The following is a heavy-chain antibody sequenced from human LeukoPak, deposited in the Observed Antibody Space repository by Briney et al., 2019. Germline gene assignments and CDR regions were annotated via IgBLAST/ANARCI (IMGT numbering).Heavy chain of an antibody. CDR3: ARGGLYGDYYFDC. V-gene: IGHV3-7*04. J-gene: IGHJ4*02. CDR1: GFTFTSYW. Sequence: GGSLRLSCAASGFTFTSYWMTWVRQAPGKGLEWVANTKHDGSERYYVDSVKGRFTISRDNVKNSLFLQMDSLRAEDTAVYYCARGGLYGDYYFDCWGQGTLVTVTS. CDR2: TKHDGSER. D-gene: IGHD2-21*02.